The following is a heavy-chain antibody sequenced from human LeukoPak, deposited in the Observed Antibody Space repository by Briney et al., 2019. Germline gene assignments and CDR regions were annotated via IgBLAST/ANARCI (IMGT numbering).Heavy chain of an antibody. CDR2: INHSGST. D-gene: IGHD1-26*01. CDR3: ARAVIVGATRAFDI. V-gene: IGHV4-34*01. J-gene: IGHJ3*02. Sequence: TSETLSLACAVYGGSFSGYYWSWIRQPPGKGLEWIGEINHSGSTNYNLSLKSRVTISVDTSKNQFSLKLSSVTAADTAVYYCARAVIVGATRAFDIWGQGTMVTVSS. CDR1: GGSFSGYY.